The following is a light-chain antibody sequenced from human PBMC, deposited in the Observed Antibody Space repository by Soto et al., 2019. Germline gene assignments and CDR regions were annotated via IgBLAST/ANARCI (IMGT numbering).Light chain of an antibody. Sequence: DVVMTQSPLSLPVTLGQPASMSCRSSRSLLYIDGNNYLSWCQQRPGQSPRRLIYKASIRDSGAPDGFSGSGSGTDFTLRISRVEAEDVAIYYCMQGTHWPPRTFGQGTKVEIK. V-gene: IGKV2-30*01. CDR2: KAS. J-gene: IGKJ1*01. CDR1: RSLLYIDGNNY. CDR3: MQGTHWPPRT.